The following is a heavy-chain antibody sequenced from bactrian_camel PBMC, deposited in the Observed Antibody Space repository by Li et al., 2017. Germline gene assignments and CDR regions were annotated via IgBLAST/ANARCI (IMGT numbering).Heavy chain of an antibody. J-gene: IGHJ4*01. Sequence: QVQLVESGGGSVVAGGSLRLSCTFTRDSYDYYSMGWFRQGPGKEREGVAGIDSDGITEYADSVKGRFTISKDNAKNILYLQMNSLKPEDTAMYYCAAGEGDLATMLTRSYWGQGTQVTVS. D-gene: IGHD4*01. V-gene: IGHV3S55*01. CDR1: RDSYDYYS. CDR2: IDSDGIT. CDR3: AAGEGDLATMLTRSY.